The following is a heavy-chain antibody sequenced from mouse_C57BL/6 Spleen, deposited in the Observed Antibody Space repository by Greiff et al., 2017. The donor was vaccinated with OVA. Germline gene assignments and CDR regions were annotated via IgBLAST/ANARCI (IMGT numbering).Heavy chain of an antibody. CDR1: GYTFTTYA. V-gene: IGHV1-47*01. CDR2: FHPYNDDT. J-gene: IGHJ2*01. CDR3: ARRAKRSGAPFDY. D-gene: IGHD1-1*01. Sequence: VQLQQSGAELVKPGASVKMSCKASGYTFTTYAIEWVKQNHGKSLEWIGNFHPYNDDTKYNEKFKGKATLTVDKSSSTVYLELSRLKSDDSAVYYCARRAKRSGAPFDYWGQGTTLTVSS.